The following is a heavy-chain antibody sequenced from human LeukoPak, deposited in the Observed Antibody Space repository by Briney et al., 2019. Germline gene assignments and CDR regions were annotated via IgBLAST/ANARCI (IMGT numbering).Heavy chain of an antibody. CDR1: GGSISSYY. V-gene: IGHV4-59*08. CDR2: IYYSGST. Sequence: SETLSLTCTVSGGSISSYYWSWIRQPPGKGLEWIGYIYYSGSTNYNPSLKSRVTISVDTSKNQFSLKLSSVTAADTAVYYCARRPYYYYGMDVWGQGTTVTVSS. J-gene: IGHJ6*02. CDR3: ARRPYYYYGMDV.